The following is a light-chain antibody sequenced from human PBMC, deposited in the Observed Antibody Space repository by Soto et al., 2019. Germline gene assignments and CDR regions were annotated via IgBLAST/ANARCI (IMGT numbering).Light chain of an antibody. J-gene: IGLJ2*01. Sequence: QSVLTQPASVSGSPGQSITISCTGTSSDVGGYNYVSWYQQHPGKAPKLMIYEVSNRPSGVSNSFSGSKSGNTASLTISGLQAEDEADYYCSSYTSSSIVVFGGGTKLTVL. V-gene: IGLV2-14*01. CDR2: EVS. CDR3: SSYTSSSIVV. CDR1: SSDVGGYNY.